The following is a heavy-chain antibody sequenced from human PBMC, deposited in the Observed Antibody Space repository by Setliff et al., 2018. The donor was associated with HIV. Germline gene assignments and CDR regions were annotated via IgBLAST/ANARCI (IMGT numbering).Heavy chain of an antibody. J-gene: IGHJ4*02. CDR2: IYYSETT. Sequence: SETLSLTCTVSGGSISSGGYYWSWIRQHPGKGLEWIGFIYYSETTYYNPSLKSRVTISVDMSKNQVSLKVSSVTAADTAVYYCARGHGVYSGSYLAVYFDYWGQGTLVIVSS. CDR1: GGSISSGGYY. D-gene: IGHD1-26*01. V-gene: IGHV4-31*03. CDR3: ARGHGVYSGSYLAVYFDY.